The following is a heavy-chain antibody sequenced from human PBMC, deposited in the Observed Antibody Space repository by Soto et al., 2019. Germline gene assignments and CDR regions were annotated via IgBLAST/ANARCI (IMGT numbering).Heavy chain of an antibody. CDR1: GGSISSSSYY. D-gene: IGHD3-22*01. Sequence: QLQLQESGPGLVKPSETLSLTCTVSGGSISSSSYYWGWIRQPPGKGLEWIGSIYYSGSTYYNPSLKSRVTIPVDTSKNQFSLKLSSVTAADTAVYYCARRPHYYDSSGYYSWGFDYWGQGTLVTVSS. CDR3: ARRPHYYDSSGYYSWGFDY. V-gene: IGHV4-39*01. J-gene: IGHJ4*02. CDR2: IYYSGST.